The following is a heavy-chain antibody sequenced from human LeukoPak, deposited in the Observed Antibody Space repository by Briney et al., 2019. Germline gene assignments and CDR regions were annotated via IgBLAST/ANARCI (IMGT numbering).Heavy chain of an antibody. J-gene: IGHJ4*02. Sequence: SQTLSLTCTVSGGSISSGGYYWSWIRQHPGKGLEWIGYIYYSGSTYYNPSLKSRVTILVDTSKNQFSLKLSSVTAADTAVYYCARAIRGFDWLLNFDYWGQGTLVTVSS. CDR1: GGSISSGGYY. V-gene: IGHV4-31*03. D-gene: IGHD3-9*01. CDR3: ARAIRGFDWLLNFDY. CDR2: IYYSGST.